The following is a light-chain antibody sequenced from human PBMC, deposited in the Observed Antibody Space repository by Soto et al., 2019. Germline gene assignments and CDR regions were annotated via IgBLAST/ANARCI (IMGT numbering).Light chain of an antibody. J-gene: IGKJ1*01. CDR1: QSVISSY. Sequence: EIVLTQSPGTLSLSPGERATLSCRASQSVISSYLAWYQQKPGQAPRLLIYSASSRATGIPDRFSGSGSGTDFTLNYSRLEPEDFAVYYCQQYGSSPRTFGQGTKVDIK. V-gene: IGKV3-20*01. CDR2: SAS. CDR3: QQYGSSPRT.